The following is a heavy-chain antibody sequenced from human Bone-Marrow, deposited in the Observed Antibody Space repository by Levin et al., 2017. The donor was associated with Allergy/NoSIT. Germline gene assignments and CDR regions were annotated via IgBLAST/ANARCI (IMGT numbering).Heavy chain of an antibody. CDR3: ARDPGTVTSLAPDY. J-gene: IGHJ4*02. CDR2: ISSSSSYI. V-gene: IGHV3-21*01. D-gene: IGHD4-11*01. CDR1: GFTFSSYS. Sequence: GGSLRLSCAASGFTFSSYSMNWVRQAPGKGLEWVSSISSSSSYIYYADSVKGRFTISRDNAKNSLYLQMNSLRAEDTAVYYCARDPGTVTSLAPDYWGQGTLVTVSS.